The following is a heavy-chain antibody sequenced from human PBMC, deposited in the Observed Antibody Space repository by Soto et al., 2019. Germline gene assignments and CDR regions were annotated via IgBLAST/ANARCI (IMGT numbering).Heavy chain of an antibody. D-gene: IGHD5-18*01. CDR1: GFTFSSYE. CDR2: ISSSGSTI. J-gene: IGHJ4*02. Sequence: EVQLLESGGGLVQPGGSLRLSCAASGFTFSSYEMNWVRQAPGKGLEWVSYISSSGSTIYYADSVKGRFTISRDNAKNSLYLQMNSLRAEDTAVYYCARDTGYSYGNDYWGQGTLVTVSS. CDR3: ARDTGYSYGNDY. V-gene: IGHV3-48*03.